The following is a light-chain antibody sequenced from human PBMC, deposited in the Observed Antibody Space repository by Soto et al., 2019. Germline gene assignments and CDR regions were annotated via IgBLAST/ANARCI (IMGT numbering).Light chain of an antibody. J-gene: IGKJ2*01. Sequence: DIVMTQSPDSLAVSLGERATINCKSSQTVLFSSNNKNYLAWYQQKPRQPPKLLIYWASTRESGVPDRFSGSGSETDFTLTISSLQAEDVAVYYCQQFHSAPYTFGQGTKLEIK. CDR1: QTVLFSSNNKNY. CDR2: WAS. CDR3: QQFHSAPYT. V-gene: IGKV4-1*01.